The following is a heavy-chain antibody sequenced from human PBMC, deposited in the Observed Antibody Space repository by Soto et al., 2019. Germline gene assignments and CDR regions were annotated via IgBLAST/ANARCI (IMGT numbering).Heavy chain of an antibody. V-gene: IGHV4-39*01. D-gene: IGHD5-12*01. Sequence: QVQLQESGPGLVKPSETLSLTCTVSGGSISSSSYYWGWIRQPPGKGLEWIGSVYYSGTTYYNPSLKSRVTISVDTSKNQFSLKLNSVTAADTAVYYCARRGGYSGYDVVTAIDSWGQGTLVTVSS. CDR1: GGSISSSSYY. J-gene: IGHJ4*02. CDR3: ARRGGYSGYDVVTAIDS. CDR2: VYYSGTT.